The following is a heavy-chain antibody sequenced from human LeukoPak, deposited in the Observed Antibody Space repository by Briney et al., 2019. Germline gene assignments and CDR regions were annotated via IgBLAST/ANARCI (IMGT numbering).Heavy chain of an antibody. V-gene: IGHV4-59*01. CDR2: IYYSGST. CDR1: GGSISSYY. CDR3: ARAVAARRYFDY. D-gene: IGHD6-19*01. Sequence: PSETLSLTCTVSGGSISSYYWSWIRQPPGQGLEWIGYIYYSGSTNYNPSLKSRVTISVDTSKNQFSLKLGSVTAADTAVYYCARAVAARRYFDYWGQGTLVTVSS. J-gene: IGHJ4*02.